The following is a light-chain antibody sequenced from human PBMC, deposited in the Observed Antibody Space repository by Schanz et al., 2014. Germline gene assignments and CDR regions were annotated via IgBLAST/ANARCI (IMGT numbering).Light chain of an antibody. CDR1: SSDIGSYNY. CDR3: SSYTSSSTLL. CDR2: DVT. J-gene: IGLJ2*01. V-gene: IGLV2-14*01. Sequence: SVLTQPASVSGSPGQSITISCTGTSSDIGSYNYVSWYQQYPGEAPKLIIYDVTYRPSGVSHRFSGSKSGNTASLTISGLLAEDEADYYCSSYTSSSTLLFGGGTKVTVL.